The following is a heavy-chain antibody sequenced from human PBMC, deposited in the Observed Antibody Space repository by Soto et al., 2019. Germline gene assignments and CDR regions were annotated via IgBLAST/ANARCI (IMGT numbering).Heavy chain of an antibody. CDR3: QGGDF. CDR1: GGSFRGYF. V-gene: IGHV4-34*01. D-gene: IGHD3-16*01. Sequence: ETLSLTCAVSGGSFRGYFWSWIRQSPAKGLEWIGEINDSGNTYYNPSFKSRLTISVDTSTSQISLRLTSVTAADSAVYYCQGGDFWGQGTRVTVSS. CDR2: INDSGNT. J-gene: IGHJ4*02.